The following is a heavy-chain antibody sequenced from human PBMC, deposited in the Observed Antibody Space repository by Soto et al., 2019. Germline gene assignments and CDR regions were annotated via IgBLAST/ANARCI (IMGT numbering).Heavy chain of an antibody. D-gene: IGHD3-3*01. Sequence: ASMKVSCKAPGYTFTGYYMHWVRQAPGQGLEWMGWINPNSGGTNYAQKFQGWVTMTRDTSISTAYMELSRLRSDDTAVYYCARAGPLGDFGSGYYIGYFAYWGKGPLVTV. CDR2: INPNSGGT. V-gene: IGHV1-2*04. CDR3: ARAGPLGDFGSGYYIGYFAY. CDR1: GYTFTGYY. J-gene: IGHJ4*02.